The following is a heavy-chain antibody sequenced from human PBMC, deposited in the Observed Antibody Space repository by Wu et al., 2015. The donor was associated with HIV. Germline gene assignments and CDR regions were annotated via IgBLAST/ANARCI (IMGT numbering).Heavy chain of an antibody. CDR3: ATPGYSSSWIDDAFDI. Sequence: AEVKKPGASVKVSCRASGYTFTSYYMHWVRQAPGQGLEWMGIINPSGGSTSYAQKFQGRVTMTRDTSTSTVYMELSSLRSEDTAVYYCATPGYSSSWIDDAFDISGPRDNGHRLF. D-gene: IGHD6-13*01. V-gene: IGHV1-46*01. CDR1: GYTFTSYY. CDR2: INPSGGST. J-gene: IGHJ3*02.